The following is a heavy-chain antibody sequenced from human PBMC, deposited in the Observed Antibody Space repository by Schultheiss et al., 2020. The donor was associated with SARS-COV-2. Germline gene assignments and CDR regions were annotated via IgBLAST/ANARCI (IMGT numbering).Heavy chain of an antibody. J-gene: IGHJ4*02. CDR2: IYYSGST. CDR3: ARSDGWRHQNPFDY. V-gene: IGHV4-34*01. CDR1: GGSFSGYY. Sequence: SETLSLTCAVYGGSFSGYYWSWIRQPPGEGLEWIGSIYYSGSTYYNPSLKSRVTISVDTSKNQFSLKLSSVTAADTAVYYCARSDGWRHQNPFDYWGQGTLVTVSS. D-gene: IGHD2-15*01.